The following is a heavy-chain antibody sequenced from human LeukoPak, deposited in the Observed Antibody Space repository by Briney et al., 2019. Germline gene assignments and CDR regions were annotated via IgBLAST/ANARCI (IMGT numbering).Heavy chain of an antibody. CDR2: IYYSGST. Sequence: SETLSLTCTVSGGSISSYYWSWIRQPLGKGLEWIGYIYYSGSTNYNPSLKSRVTISVDTSKNQFSLKLSSVTAADTAVYYCARDRPGGTRPDGAFDIWGQGTMVTVSS. V-gene: IGHV4-59*01. D-gene: IGHD6-6*01. CDR1: GGSISSYY. CDR3: ARDRPGGTRPDGAFDI. J-gene: IGHJ3*02.